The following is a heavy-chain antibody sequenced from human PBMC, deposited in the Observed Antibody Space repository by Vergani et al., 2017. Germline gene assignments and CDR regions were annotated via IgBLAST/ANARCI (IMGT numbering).Heavy chain of an antibody. J-gene: IGHJ4*02. CDR1: GFTFSSYE. D-gene: IGHD5-18*01. CDR2: ISSSGSTI. V-gene: IGHV3-48*03. Sequence: EVQLVESGGGLVQPGGSLRLSCAASGFTFSSYEMNWVRQAPGKGLEWVSYISSSGSTIYYADSVKGRFTISRDNAKNSLYLQMNSLRAEDTAVYYCAREVDDTAMLAFDYWGQGTLVTVSS. CDR3: AREVDDTAMLAFDY.